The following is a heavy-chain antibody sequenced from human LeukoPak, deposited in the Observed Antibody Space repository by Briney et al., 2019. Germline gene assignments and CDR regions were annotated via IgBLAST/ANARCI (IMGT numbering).Heavy chain of an antibody. Sequence: GGSLRLSCAASGFTVSSNYMGWVRQAPGRGLEWVSVIYSDTTAYYPDSVKGRFTISRDNSKNTLYLQMNSLSTDDTAVYYCAKVGEGWFDPWGQGTLVTVSS. V-gene: IGHV3-66*01. CDR2: IYSDTTA. CDR1: GFTVSSNY. J-gene: IGHJ5*02. CDR3: AKVGEGWFDP.